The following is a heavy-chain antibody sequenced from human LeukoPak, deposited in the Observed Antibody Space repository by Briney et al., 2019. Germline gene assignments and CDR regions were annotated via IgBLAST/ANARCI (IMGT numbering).Heavy chain of an antibody. CDR3: ASLPTVYSRGYLAL. CDR2: IYYGGST. Sequence: SETPSLTCAVSGGSINSSSYYWGWIRQPPGKELEWIGSIYYGGSTYYNPSLKSRVTISVDMSKNQFSLKLSSVTAADTAVYYCASLPTVYSRGYLALWGQGTLVTVSS. J-gene: IGHJ4*02. CDR1: GGSINSSSYY. V-gene: IGHV4-39*07. D-gene: IGHD3-22*01.